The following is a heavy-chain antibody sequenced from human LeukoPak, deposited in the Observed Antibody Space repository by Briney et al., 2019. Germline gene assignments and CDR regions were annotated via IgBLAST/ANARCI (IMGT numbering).Heavy chain of an antibody. CDR1: GYTFTKYA. D-gene: IGHD2-15*01. J-gene: IGHJ4*02. CDR3: ARVYCSDGSCYYDY. V-gene: IGHV7-4-1*02. CDR2: INTNTGNP. Sequence: ASVKVSCKASGYTFTKYAMNWVRQAPGQGLGWMGWINTNTGNPTYAQGFTGRFVFSLDTSVSTAYLQISSLKAEDTAVYYCARVYCSDGSCYYDYWGQGTLVTVSS.